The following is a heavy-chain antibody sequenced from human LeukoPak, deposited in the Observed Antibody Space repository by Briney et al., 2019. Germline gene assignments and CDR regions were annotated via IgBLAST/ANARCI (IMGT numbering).Heavy chain of an antibody. CDR3: ARDAVWGDYYYGMDV. D-gene: IGHD3-16*01. CDR2: IYTSGST. J-gene: IGHJ6*02. V-gene: IGHV4-4*07. CDR1: GGSISSHY. Sequence: SETLSLTCTVSGGSISSHYWSWIRQPAGKGLEWIGRIYTSGSTNYNPSLKSRVTMSVDTSKNQFSLKLSSVTAADTAVYYCARDAVWGDYYYGMDVWGQGTTVTVSS.